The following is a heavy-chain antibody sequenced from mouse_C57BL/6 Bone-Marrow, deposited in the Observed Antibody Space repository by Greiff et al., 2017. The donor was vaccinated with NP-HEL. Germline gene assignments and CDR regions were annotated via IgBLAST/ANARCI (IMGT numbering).Heavy chain of an antibody. CDR3: TRDRPSSPFAY. CDR2: ISSGGDYI. D-gene: IGHD3-1*01. Sequence: EVMLVESGEGLVKPGGSLKLSCAASGFTFSSYAMSWVRQTPEKRLEWVAYISSGGDYIYYADTVKGRFTISRDNAMNTLYLQMSSLKSEDTAMYYCTRDRPSSPFAYWGQGTLVTVSA. CDR1: GFTFSSYA. V-gene: IGHV5-9-1*02. J-gene: IGHJ3*01.